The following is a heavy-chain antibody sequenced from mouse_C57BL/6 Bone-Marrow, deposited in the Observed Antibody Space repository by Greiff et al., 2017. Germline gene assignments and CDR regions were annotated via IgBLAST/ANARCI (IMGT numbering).Heavy chain of an antibody. D-gene: IGHD1-1*01. CDR1: VYTFTSYW. CDR3: AREGILRSFDY. V-gene: IGHV1-69*01. J-gene: IGHJ2*01. Sequence: QVQLQQSGAELVMPGASVKLSCKASVYTFTSYWMHWVKQRPGQGLEWIGEIDPSDSYTNYNQKFKGKSTLTVDKSSSTAYMQLSSLTSEDSAVYYCAREGILRSFDYWGQGTTLTVSS. CDR2: IDPSDSYT.